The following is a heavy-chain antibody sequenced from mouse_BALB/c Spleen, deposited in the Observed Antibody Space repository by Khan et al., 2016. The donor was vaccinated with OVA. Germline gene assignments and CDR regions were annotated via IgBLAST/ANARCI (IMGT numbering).Heavy chain of an antibody. CDR2: IFPGTGTT. Sequence: QQPGAELVKPGASVKLSCKTSGYTFTSYWIQWVKQRPGQGLGWIGQIFPGTGTTYYNENFKGKATLPVDTSSNTAYMQFSSLASEDSSVYFCARGYFGNYEFAYWAQGTLVTVSP. CDR3: ARGYFGNYEFAY. D-gene: IGHD2-1*01. J-gene: IGHJ3*01. CDR1: GYTFTSYW. V-gene: IGHV1S132*01.